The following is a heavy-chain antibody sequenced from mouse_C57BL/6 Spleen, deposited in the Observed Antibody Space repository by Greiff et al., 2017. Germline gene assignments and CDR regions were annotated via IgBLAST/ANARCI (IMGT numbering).Heavy chain of an antibody. Sequence: EVQLVESGGGLVQPGGSLSLSCAASGFTFTDYYMSWVRQPPGQALEWLGFIRNKANGYTTEYSSSVKGRFTISRDNSPSTLYLQMNALRAEDSATDYCARYSSYGSSYWYFGVWGTGTTVTVAS. V-gene: IGHV7-3*01. CDR1: GFTFTDYY. J-gene: IGHJ1*03. CDR3: ARYSSYGSSYWYFGV. CDR2: IRNKANGYTT. D-gene: IGHD1-1*01.